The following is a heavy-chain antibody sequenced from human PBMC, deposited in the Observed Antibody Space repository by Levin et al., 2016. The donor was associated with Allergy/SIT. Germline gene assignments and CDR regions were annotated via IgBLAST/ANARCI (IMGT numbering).Heavy chain of an antibody. J-gene: IGHJ3*01. CDR3: GRVSPYCTNGICYDAVDV. CDR1: GGSISVYY. V-gene: IGHV4-59*01. CDR2: IFHNGRN. D-gene: IGHD2-8*01. Sequence: SETLSLTCTLSGGSISVYYWSWIRQSPGKGLEYIGYIFHNGRNNYNPSLKSRVTISVDTSNNQFFLRLSSVTAADTAIYYCGRVSPYCTNGICYDAVDVWGRGTMVTVSS.